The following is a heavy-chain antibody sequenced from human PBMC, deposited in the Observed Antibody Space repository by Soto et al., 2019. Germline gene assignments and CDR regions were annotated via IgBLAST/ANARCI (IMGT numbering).Heavy chain of an antibody. V-gene: IGHV1-3*01. Sequence: QVQLVQSGAEVKKPGASVKVSCKASGYTFTSYAMHWVRQAPGQRLEWMGWINAGNGNTKYSQKFQGRVTITRDTSASTAYMELSSLRSEDTAVYYCARGTHSVWGSYRSAYWGQGTLVTVSS. CDR2: INAGNGNT. J-gene: IGHJ4*02. D-gene: IGHD3-16*02. CDR1: GYTFTSYA. CDR3: ARGTHSVWGSYRSAY.